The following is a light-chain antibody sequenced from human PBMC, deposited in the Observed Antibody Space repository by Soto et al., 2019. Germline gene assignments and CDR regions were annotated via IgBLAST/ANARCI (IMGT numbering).Light chain of an antibody. J-gene: IGKJ4*01. V-gene: IGKV3-11*01. Sequence: EIVLTQSPATLSLSPGERATISCRASQSVSSYLAWYQQKPGQAPRLLIYDASNRATGIPARFSGSGSGTDFTLTISSLEPEDFAFYYCQQRSNWPLTFGGGTKV. CDR1: QSVSSY. CDR2: DAS. CDR3: QQRSNWPLT.